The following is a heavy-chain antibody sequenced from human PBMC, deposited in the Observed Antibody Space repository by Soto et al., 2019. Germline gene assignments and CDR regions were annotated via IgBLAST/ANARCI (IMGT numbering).Heavy chain of an antibody. J-gene: IGHJ4*02. CDR3: ARSDGRY. Sequence: WGWIRQPPGKGLEWIGYIYYSGSTNYNPSLKSRVTISVDTSKNQFSLKLSSVTAADTAVYYCARSDGRYWGQGTLVTVSS. CDR2: IYYSGST. V-gene: IGHV4-59*01.